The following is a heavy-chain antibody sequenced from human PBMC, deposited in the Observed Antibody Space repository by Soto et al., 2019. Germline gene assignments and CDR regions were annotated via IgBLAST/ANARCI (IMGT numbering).Heavy chain of an antibody. CDR2: IIPIFGTA. D-gene: IGHD2-2*01. CDR3: ARVTYCSSTSCQSWFDP. J-gene: IGHJ5*02. V-gene: IGHV1-69*01. CDR1: GYTFSSYA. Sequence: QVQLVQSGAEVKKPGASVKVSCKASGYTFSSYAISWVRQAPGQGLEWMGGIIPIFGTANYAQKFQGRVTITADESTSTAYMELSSLRSEDTAVYYCARVTYCSSTSCQSWFDPWGQGTLVTVSS.